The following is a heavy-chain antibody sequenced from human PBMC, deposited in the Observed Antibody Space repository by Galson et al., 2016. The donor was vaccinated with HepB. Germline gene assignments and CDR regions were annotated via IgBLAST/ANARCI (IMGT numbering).Heavy chain of an antibody. CDR1: GFSLTSGAVG. CDR3: VHGQAIGFAASKFDS. V-gene: IGHV2-5*04. J-gene: IGHJ4*02. Sequence: PALVKPPQTLTLTCTFSGFSLTSGAVGVGWIRQPPGKALEWLGAVYGNDDNRYSPSLSTRLTITRDASKDQVVLRLTNFDPVASCTYYCVHGQAIGFAASKFDSWGQGSLVIVSS. CDR2: VYGNDDN. D-gene: IGHD3-3*01.